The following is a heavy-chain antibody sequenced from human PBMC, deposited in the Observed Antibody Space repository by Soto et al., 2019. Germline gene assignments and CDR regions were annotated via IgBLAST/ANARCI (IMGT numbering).Heavy chain of an antibody. V-gene: IGHV3-30-3*01. J-gene: IGHJ4*02. Sequence: QVQLVESGGGVVQPGRSLRLSCAASGFTFSSYAMHWVRQAPGKGLEWVAVISYDGSKKYYADSVKGRFTISRDNSKNTLYLQMNSLRAEDTAVYYCASGAAAGTGWGQGTLVTVSS. CDR3: ASGAAAGTG. CDR1: GFTFSSYA. CDR2: ISYDGSKK. D-gene: IGHD6-13*01.